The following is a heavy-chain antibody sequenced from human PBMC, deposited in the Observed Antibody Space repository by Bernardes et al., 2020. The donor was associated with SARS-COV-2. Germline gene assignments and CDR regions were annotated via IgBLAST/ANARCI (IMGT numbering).Heavy chain of an antibody. CDR3: ARHARECTRGVCQTYYYYALDV. Sequence: SETLSLTCTDPGGSTKYYYWRWFQLHPGKALAWIGYIYYSGTTNYNPSLKSRVTIAIDTSKNQFSLKLGSVTAADTAVYYCARHARECTRGVCQTYYYYALDVWHQETTFTFSS. V-gene: IGHV4-59*08. CDR1: GGSTKYYY. J-gene: IGHJ6*02. CDR2: IYYSGTT. D-gene: IGHD2-8*01.